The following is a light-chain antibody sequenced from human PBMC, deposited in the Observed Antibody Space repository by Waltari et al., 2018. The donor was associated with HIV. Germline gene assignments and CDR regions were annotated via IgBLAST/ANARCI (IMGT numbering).Light chain of an antibody. V-gene: IGLV1-40*01. J-gene: IGLJ2*01. CDR1: SANIGAGYD. Sequence: QSVLTQPPSVSGAPGQRVTISGTGSSANIGAGYDVPWYQQLPGTAPKLLLYGNSNRPSGVPDRFSGSKSGTSASLAITGLQAEDEADYYCQSYDSSLSGSVFGGGTKLTVL. CDR2: GNS. CDR3: QSYDSSLSGSV.